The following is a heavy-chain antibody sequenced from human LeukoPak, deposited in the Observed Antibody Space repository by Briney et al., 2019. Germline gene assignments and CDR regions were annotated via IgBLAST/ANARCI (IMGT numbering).Heavy chain of an antibody. Sequence: SETLSLTCTVSGGSINSYYWSWIRQPPGKGLEWIGYIYSSGSTNYNPSLKSRVTMSVDTSKNQFSLKLNSVTAADTAVYYCARDLLGRGGSFDYWGQGTLVTVSS. V-gene: IGHV4-59*01. CDR1: GGSINSYY. D-gene: IGHD3-10*01. CDR2: IYSSGST. CDR3: ARDLLGRGGSFDY. J-gene: IGHJ4*02.